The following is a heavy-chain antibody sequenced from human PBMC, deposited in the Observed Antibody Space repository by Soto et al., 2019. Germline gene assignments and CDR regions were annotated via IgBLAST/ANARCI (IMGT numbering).Heavy chain of an antibody. D-gene: IGHD4-17*01. CDR2: IWYDGSNK. CDR1: GFSFSSYG. Sequence: QVQLVESGGGVVQPGRSLRLSCAASGFSFSSYGMHWVRQAPGKGLEWLAVIWYDGSNKYYADSVKGRFTVSRDNSKNTLYLQMNSLRAEDTAVYYCARKDDYGDYAAGGYWGQGTLVIVSS. CDR3: ARKDDYGDYAAGGY. J-gene: IGHJ4*02. V-gene: IGHV3-33*01.